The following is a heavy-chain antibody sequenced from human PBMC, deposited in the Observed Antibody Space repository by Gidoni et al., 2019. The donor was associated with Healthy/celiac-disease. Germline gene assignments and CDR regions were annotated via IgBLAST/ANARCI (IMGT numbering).Heavy chain of an antibody. Sequence: QMQLVQSGAEVQKPGASGKVSCKASAYTFTGYYMHWVRQAPGQGLEWMGWINPNSGGTNYAQKFQGRVTMTRDTSISTAYMELSRLRSDDTAVYYCARCMTTVTTPFQHWGQGTLVTVSS. CDR2: INPNSGGT. CDR1: AYTFTGYY. CDR3: ARCMTTVTTPFQH. V-gene: IGHV1-2*02. D-gene: IGHD4-17*01. J-gene: IGHJ1*01.